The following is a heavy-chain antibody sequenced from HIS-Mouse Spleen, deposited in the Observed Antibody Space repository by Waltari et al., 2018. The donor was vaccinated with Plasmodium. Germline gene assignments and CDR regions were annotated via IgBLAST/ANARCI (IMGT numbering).Heavy chain of an antibody. J-gene: IGHJ3*02. CDR2: SYSGGST. CDR3: ARGMKSSSSAFDI. Sequence: EVQLVESGGGLIQPGGSLRLSCAASGFTVSSHYMSWVRQAPGKGLEWVSVSYSGGSTYYADSVKGRCTISRDNSKNTLYLQMNSLRAEDTAVYYCARGMKSSSSAFDIWGQGTMVTVSS. CDR1: GFTVSSHY. D-gene: IGHD6-6*01. V-gene: IGHV3-53*01.